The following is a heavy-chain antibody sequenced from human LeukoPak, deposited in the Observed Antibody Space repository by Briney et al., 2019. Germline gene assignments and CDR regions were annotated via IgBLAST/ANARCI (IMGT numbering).Heavy chain of an antibody. J-gene: IGHJ3*02. CDR1: GGSISSSNW. Sequence: SGTLSLTCAVSGGSISSSNWWSWVRQPPGKGLEWIGEIYHSGSTNYNPSLKSRVTISVDKSKNQFSLKLSSVTAADTAVYYCARDGVRSGWTSDAFDIWGQGTMVTVSS. CDR3: ARDGVRSGWTSDAFDI. CDR2: IYHSGST. D-gene: IGHD3-3*01. V-gene: IGHV4-4*02.